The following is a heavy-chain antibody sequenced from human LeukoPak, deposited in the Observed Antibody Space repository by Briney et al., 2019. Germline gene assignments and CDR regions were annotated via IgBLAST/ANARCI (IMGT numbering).Heavy chain of an antibody. CDR1: GFSFSSYT. V-gene: IGHV3-21*01. Sequence: PGGSLRLSCAASGFSFSSYTMNWVRQAPGKGLEWVSIISSSSTYIYYADSVKGRFTISRDNAKNALYLQMNSLRVEDTAVYYCARDGRCGGDCYASWGQGTLVTVPS. CDR2: ISSSSTYI. J-gene: IGHJ4*02. CDR3: ARDGRCGGDCYAS. D-gene: IGHD2-21*02.